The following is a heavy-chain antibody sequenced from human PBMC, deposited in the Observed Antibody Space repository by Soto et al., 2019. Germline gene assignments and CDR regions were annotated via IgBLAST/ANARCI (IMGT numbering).Heavy chain of an antibody. D-gene: IGHD3-10*01. CDR2: INHSGST. V-gene: IGHV4-34*01. CDR3: ARADYGSGSYYNEVYYYYYYGMDV. Sequence: SETLSLTCAVYGGSFSGYYWSWIRQPPGKGLEWIGEINHSGSTNYNPSLKSRVTISVDTSKNQFSLKLSSVTAADTAVYYCARADYGSGSYYNEVYYYYYYGMDVWGQGTTVTVSS. CDR1: GGSFSGYY. J-gene: IGHJ6*02.